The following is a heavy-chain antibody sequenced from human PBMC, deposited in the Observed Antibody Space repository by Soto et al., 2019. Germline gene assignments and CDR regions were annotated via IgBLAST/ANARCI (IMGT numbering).Heavy chain of an antibody. J-gene: IGHJ4*02. D-gene: IGHD3-22*01. CDR2: IKKEGSEK. CDR1: GFTFSSYS. V-gene: IGHV3-7*03. Sequence: GGSLRLSCAASGFTFSSYSMNWVRQAPGKGLEWVANIKKEGSEKYYVTSVKGRFTISRDNAKNSLYLQMNSLRAEDTAVYYCASEQSYPTSGYHFIFDYWGQGALVTVSS. CDR3: ASEQSYPTSGYHFIFDY.